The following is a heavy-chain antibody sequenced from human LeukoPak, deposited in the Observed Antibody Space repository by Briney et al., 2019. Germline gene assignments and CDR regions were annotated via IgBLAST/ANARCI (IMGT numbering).Heavy chain of an antibody. Sequence: SETLSLTCTVSGGSISSGDYYWSWIRQPPGKGLEWIGYIYYSGSTYYNPSLKSRVTISVDTSKNQFSLKLSSVTAADTAVYYCASQRPRCPKYYYGMDVWGQGTTVTVSS. D-gene: IGHD5-18*01. CDR1: GGSISSGDYY. V-gene: IGHV4-30-4*01. J-gene: IGHJ6*02. CDR3: ASQRPRCPKYYYGMDV. CDR2: IYYSGST.